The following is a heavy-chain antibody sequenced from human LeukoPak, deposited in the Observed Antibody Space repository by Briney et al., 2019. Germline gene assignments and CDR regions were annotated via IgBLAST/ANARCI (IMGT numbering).Heavy chain of an antibody. Sequence: GGSLRLSCAASGFTFSSYALSWVRQAPGKGLDWVSGISGSGSSTYYADSVKGRFTISRDNSKNTLYLQMNSLRAEDTAVYYCAKVSRERNPAAGDYWGQGTLATVSS. V-gene: IGHV3-23*01. CDR1: GFTFSSYA. J-gene: IGHJ4*02. D-gene: IGHD6-25*01. CDR3: AKVSRERNPAAGDY. CDR2: ISGSGSST.